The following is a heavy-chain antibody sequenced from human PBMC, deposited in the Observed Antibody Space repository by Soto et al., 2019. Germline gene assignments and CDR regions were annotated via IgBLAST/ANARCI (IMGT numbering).Heavy chain of an antibody. V-gene: IGHV3-23*01. CDR3: AKDKGSSWYQGYYFDY. D-gene: IGHD6-13*01. J-gene: IGHJ4*02. CDR1: GFTFSSYA. CDR2: ISGSGGST. Sequence: GGSLRLSCAASGFTFSSYAMSWVRQAPGKGLEWVSAISGSGGSTYYADSVKGRFTISRDNSKNTLYLQMNSLRAEDTAVYYCAKDKGSSWYQGYYFDYWGQGTLVTVSS.